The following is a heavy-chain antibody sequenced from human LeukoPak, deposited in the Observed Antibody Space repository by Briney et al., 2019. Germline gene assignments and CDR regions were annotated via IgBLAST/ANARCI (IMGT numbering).Heavy chain of an antibody. CDR1: GFTFSSYG. D-gene: IGHD3-10*01. CDR3: ARDLLTGSYRPFYYIDV. V-gene: IGHV3-30*03. J-gene: IGHJ6*03. Sequence: GGSLRLSCAASGFTFSSYGMHWVRQAPGKGLEWVAVISYDGSNKYYADSVKGRFTISRDNAKNSLYLQMNSLRAEDTAVYYCARDLLTGSYRPFYYIDVWGKGTTVSVSS. CDR2: ISYDGSNK.